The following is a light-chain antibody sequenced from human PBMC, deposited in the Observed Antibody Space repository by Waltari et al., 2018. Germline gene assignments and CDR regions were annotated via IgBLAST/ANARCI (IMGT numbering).Light chain of an antibody. CDR1: SSDVGGYSF. CDR3: RSYVGSSNLR. CDR2: EVS. Sequence: QSALTQPPSASGSPGQSVTISCTGTSSDVGGYSFVSWYQQHPAKAPKLMTYEVSKRPSGVPDRFSGAKSGNTAYLTVSGLQAEDEADYYCRSYVGSSNLRFGGGTKLTVL. V-gene: IGLV2-8*01. J-gene: IGLJ2*01.